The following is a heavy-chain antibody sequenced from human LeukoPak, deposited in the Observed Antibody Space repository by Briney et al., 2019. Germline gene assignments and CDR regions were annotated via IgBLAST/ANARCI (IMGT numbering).Heavy chain of an antibody. Sequence: PSETLSLTCAIYGGSFSGYYWSWIRQPPGKGLEWIGEINHSGSTNYNPSLKSRVTISVDTSKNQFSLKLSSVTAADTAVYYCARSITIFGAVSNWFDPWGQGTLVTVSS. CDR3: ARSITIFGAVSNWFDP. CDR2: INHSGST. J-gene: IGHJ5*02. V-gene: IGHV4-34*01. CDR1: GGSFSGYY. D-gene: IGHD3-3*01.